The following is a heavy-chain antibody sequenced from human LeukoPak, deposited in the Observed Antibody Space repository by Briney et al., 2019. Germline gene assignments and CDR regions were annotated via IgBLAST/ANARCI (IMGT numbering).Heavy chain of an antibody. V-gene: IGHV3-23*01. D-gene: IGHD6-19*01. CDR2: ISGSGGST. CDR3: AKDRPSPGYSSGWYDYFDY. CDR1: GFTFSSYA. J-gene: IGHJ4*02. Sequence: PGGSLRLSCAASGFTFSSYAMSWVRQPPGKGLEWVSAISGSGGSTYYADSVKGRFTISRDNSKNTLYLQMNSLRAEDTAVYYCAKDRPSPGYSSGWYDYFDYWGQGTLVTVSS.